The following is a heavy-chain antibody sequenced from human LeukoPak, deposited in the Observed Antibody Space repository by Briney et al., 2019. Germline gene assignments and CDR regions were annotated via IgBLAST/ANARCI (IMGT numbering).Heavy chain of an antibody. CDR1: GYTFTSYH. D-gene: IGHD3-10*01. CDR2: INPSGGTT. CDR3: ARDTRVADYYFYYGLDV. J-gene: IGHJ6*02. Sequence: ASVKVSCKASGYTFTSYHMHWVRQAPGQGLEWMGLINPSGGTTSYAQKFQGRVTMTRDTSTSTVYMALSSLRSEDTAVYYCARDTRVADYYFYYGLDVWGQGTTVTVSS. V-gene: IGHV1-46*01.